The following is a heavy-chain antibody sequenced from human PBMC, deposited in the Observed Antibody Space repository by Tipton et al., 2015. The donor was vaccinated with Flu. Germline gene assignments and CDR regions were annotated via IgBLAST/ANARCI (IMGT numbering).Heavy chain of an antibody. Sequence: TLSLTCTVSGGSINSYYWSWIRQSAGKGLEWIGRIYSSGSTNYNPSLKSRVTMSVDTSKNQFSLKMSSVTAADTAVYYCARDRYDSSGFVDYWGQGTLVTVSS. D-gene: IGHD3-22*01. J-gene: IGHJ4*02. CDR2: IYSSGST. CDR3: ARDRYDSSGFVDY. V-gene: IGHV4-4*07. CDR1: GGSINSYY.